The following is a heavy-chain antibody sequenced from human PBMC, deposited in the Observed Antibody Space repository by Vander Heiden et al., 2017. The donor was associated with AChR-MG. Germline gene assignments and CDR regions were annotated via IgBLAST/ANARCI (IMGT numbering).Heavy chain of an antibody. D-gene: IGHD3-9*01. Sequence: QVQLQESGPGLVKPSQTLSLTCTVSGGSISSGGYYWSWIRQHPGKGLEWIGYIYYSGRTYYNPSLKSRVTISVDTSKNQFSLKLSSVTAADTAVYYCARVVRTIFPQMIDYWGQGTLVTVSS. CDR1: GGSISSGGYY. CDR2: IYYSGRT. J-gene: IGHJ4*02. CDR3: ARVVRTIFPQMIDY. V-gene: IGHV4-31*03.